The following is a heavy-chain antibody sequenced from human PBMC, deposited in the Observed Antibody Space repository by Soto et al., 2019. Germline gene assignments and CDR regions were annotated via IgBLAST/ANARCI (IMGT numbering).Heavy chain of an antibody. V-gene: IGHV3-48*02. D-gene: IGHD3-22*01. J-gene: IGHJ4*02. CDR1: GFTFSSYS. CDR3: ARDLIPYYYDSSGYSGIVY. Sequence: PGGSLRLSCAASGFTFSSYSMNWVRQAPGKGLEWVSYISSSSSTIYYADSVKGRFTISRDNAENSLYLQMNSLRDEDTAVYYCARDLIPYYYDSSGYSGIVYWGQGTLVTVSS. CDR2: ISSSSSTI.